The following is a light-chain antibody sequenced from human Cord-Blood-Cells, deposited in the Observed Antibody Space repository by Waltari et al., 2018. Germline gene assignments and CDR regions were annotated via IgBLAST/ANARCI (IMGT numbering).Light chain of an antibody. V-gene: IGKV3D-11*01. CDR3: QQRSNWLT. J-gene: IGKJ4*01. CDR2: DAS. Sequence: IVLTPSPATLSLSPRERTTLSCRASQGVSSYLAWYQQKPGQAPRLLIYDASNRATGIPARFSGSGPGTDFTLTISSLEPEDFAVYYCQQRSNWLTFGGGTKVEIK. CDR1: QGVSSY.